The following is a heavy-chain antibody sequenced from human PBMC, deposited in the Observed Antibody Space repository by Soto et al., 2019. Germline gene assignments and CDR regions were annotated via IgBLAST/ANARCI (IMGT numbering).Heavy chain of an antibody. D-gene: IGHD6-19*01. CDR3: ARPGIAVAGIDAFDI. Sequence: QVKLVQSGAEVKKPGASVKVSCKASGYTFTGYYMHWVRQAPGQGLEWMGWINPNSGGTNYAQKFQGRVTMTRDTSISTAYMELSRLRSDDTAVYYCARPGIAVAGIDAFDIWGQGTMVTVSS. V-gene: IGHV1-2*02. J-gene: IGHJ3*02. CDR2: INPNSGGT. CDR1: GYTFTGYY.